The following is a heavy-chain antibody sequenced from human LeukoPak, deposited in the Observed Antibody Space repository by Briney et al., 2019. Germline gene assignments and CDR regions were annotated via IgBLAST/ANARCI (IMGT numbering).Heavy chain of an antibody. D-gene: IGHD5-18*01. CDR1: GGSISSYY. CDR2: IYYSGST. J-gene: IGHJ4*02. V-gene: IGHV4-59*08. CDR3: ARVPSWIQLWSNYYFDY. Sequence: SETLSLTCTVSGGSISSYYWSWIRQPPGKGLEWIGYIYYSGSTNYNPSLKSRVTISVDTSKNQFSLKLSSVTAADTAVYYCARVPSWIQLWSNYYFDYWGQGTLVTVSS.